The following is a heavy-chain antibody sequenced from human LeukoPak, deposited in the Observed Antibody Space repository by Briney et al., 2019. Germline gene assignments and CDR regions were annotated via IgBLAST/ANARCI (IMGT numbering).Heavy chain of an antibody. Sequence: ASVKVSCKASGYTFTSYAMNWVRQAPGQGLEWMGIINPSGGSTSYAQKFQGRVTMTRDMSTSTVYMELSSLRSEDTAVYYCASTRGYSYGPFDYWGQGTLVTVSS. CDR2: INPSGGST. D-gene: IGHD5-18*01. V-gene: IGHV1-46*01. J-gene: IGHJ4*02. CDR3: ASTRGYSYGPFDY. CDR1: GYTFTSYA.